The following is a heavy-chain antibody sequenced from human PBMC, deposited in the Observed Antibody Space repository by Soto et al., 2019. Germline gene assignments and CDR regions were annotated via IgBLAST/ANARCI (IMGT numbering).Heavy chain of an antibody. D-gene: IGHD1-26*01. V-gene: IGHV3-33*01. J-gene: IGHJ5*02. CDR3: ARGSHIVGHNDWFDP. Sequence: GGSLRLSCAASGFTFSSYGMHWVRQAPGKGLEWVAVIWYDGSNKYYADSVKGRFTISRDNSKNTLYLQMNSLRAEDTAVYYCARGSHIVGHNDWFDPWGQGTLVTVSS. CDR1: GFTFSSYG. CDR2: IWYDGSNK.